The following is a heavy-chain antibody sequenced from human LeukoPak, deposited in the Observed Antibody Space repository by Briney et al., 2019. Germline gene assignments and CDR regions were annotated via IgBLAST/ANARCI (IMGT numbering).Heavy chain of an antibody. V-gene: IGHV4-30-4*07. CDR3: ARDGRYYYAFDI. J-gene: IGHJ3*02. CDR1: GGSISSGGYS. Sequence: PSETLSLTCAVSGGSISSGGYSWSWIRQPPGKGLEWIGYIYYSGSTYYNPSLKSRATISVDTSKNQFSLKLSSVTAADTAVYCCARDGRYYYAFDIWGQGTMVTVSS. CDR2: IYYSGST. D-gene: IGHD1-26*01.